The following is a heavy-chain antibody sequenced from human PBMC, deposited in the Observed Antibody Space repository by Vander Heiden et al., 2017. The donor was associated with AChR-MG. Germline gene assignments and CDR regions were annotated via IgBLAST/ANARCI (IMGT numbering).Heavy chain of an antibody. CDR1: GGSISSSRYY. CDR3: ARHEAGTTKFNGMDV. J-gene: IGHJ6*02. V-gene: IGHV4-39*01. Sequence: QLQLQESGPGLVKPPETLSLTCTVSGGSISSSRYYWGWIRQPPGKGLEWIGSIYYSGSTYYNPSLKSRVTISVDTSKNQFSLKLSSVTAADTAVYYCARHEAGTTKFNGMDVWGQGTTVTVSS. D-gene: IGHD1-7*01. CDR2: IYYSGST.